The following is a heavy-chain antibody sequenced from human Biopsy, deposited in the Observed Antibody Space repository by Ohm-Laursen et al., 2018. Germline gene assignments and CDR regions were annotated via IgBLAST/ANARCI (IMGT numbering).Heavy chain of an antibody. CDR2: ISPSGATT. CDR1: GNTFATYH. CDR3: ARAGVGSDGTDSYYYGMDV. V-gene: IGHV1-46*01. Sequence: ATVKISCKASGNTFATYHIHWVRQAPGQGLEWMGEISPSGATTSFSQKFQGRITMTRDTSTGTVYMDLNSLGSEDTAVYYCARAGVGSDGTDSYYYGMDVWGPGTTVTVSS. J-gene: IGHJ6*02. D-gene: IGHD5-24*01.